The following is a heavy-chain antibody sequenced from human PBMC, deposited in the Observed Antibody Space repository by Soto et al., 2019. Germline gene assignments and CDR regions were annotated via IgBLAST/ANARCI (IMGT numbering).Heavy chain of an antibody. D-gene: IGHD3-3*01. V-gene: IGHV4-39*01. CDR2: IYYSGST. J-gene: IGHJ5*02. CDR1: GGSISSSSYY. CDR3: ASQRGYYDFWSGYSNWFDP. Sequence: SETLSLTCTVSGGSISSSSYYWGWIRQPPGKGLEWIGSIYYSGSTYYNPSLKSRVTISVDTSKNQFSLKLSSVTAADTAVYYCASQRGYYDFWSGYSNWFDPWGQGTLVTVSS.